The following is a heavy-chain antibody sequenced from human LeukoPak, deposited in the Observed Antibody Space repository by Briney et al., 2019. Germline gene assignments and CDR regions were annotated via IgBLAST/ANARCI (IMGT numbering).Heavy chain of an antibody. CDR2: ISSSGSTI. J-gene: IGHJ3*02. CDR3: ARDQPGSSNAFDI. V-gene: IGHV3-48*03. CDR1: GFTFSSYE. D-gene: IGHD6-19*01. Sequence: PGGSLRLSCAASGFTFSSYEMNWVRQAPGKGLEWVSYISSSGSTIYYADSVKGRFTISRDNAKNTLYLQMNSLRAEDTAVYYCARDQPGSSNAFDIWGQGTMVTVSS.